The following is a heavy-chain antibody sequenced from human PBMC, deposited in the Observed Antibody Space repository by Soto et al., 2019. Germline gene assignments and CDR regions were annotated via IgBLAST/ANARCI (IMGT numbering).Heavy chain of an antibody. CDR2: ISWNSGSI. J-gene: IGHJ4*02. CDR1: GFTFDDYA. CDR3: AKDLYGSGSYPLFDY. D-gene: IGHD3-10*01. V-gene: IGHV3-9*01. Sequence: EVQLVESGGGLVQPGRSLRLSCAASGFTFDDYAMHWVRQAPGKGLEWVSCISWNSGSIGYADSVKGRFTISRDNAKNSLYLQMNSLRAEDTALYYCAKDLYGSGSYPLFDYWGQGTLVTVSS.